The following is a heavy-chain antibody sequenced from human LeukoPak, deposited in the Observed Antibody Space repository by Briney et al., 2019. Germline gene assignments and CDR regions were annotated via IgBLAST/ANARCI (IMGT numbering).Heavy chain of an antibody. V-gene: IGHV4-39*07. CDR1: GGSLSNYY. J-gene: IGHJ4*02. CDR3: ARHAVEMATMDYFDY. Sequence: SETLSLTCTVSGGSLSNYYWGWIRQPPGKGLEWIGNIYYGGTTYYNPSLKSRVTISVDTSKNQFSLQLSSVSAADTAVYYCARHAVEMATMDYFDYWGQGTLVTVSS. D-gene: IGHD5-24*01. CDR2: IYYGGTT.